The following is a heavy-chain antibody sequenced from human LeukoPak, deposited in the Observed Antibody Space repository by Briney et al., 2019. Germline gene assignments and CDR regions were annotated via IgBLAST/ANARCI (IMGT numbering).Heavy chain of an antibody. Sequence: GGSLRLSCAASGFTVSSNYMSWVRQAPGKGLEWVSVIYSGGSTYYADSVKGRFTISRDNAKNTLYLQMNSLRAEDTAVYYCARDAVDTANAVWGQGTTVTVSS. J-gene: IGHJ6*02. CDR3: ARDAVDTANAV. D-gene: IGHD5-18*01. CDR1: GFTVSSNY. CDR2: IYSGGST. V-gene: IGHV3-53*01.